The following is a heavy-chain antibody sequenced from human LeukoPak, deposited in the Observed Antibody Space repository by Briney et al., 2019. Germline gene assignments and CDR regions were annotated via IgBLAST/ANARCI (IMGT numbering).Heavy chain of an antibody. CDR1: GGSISSSSYY. CDR3: AGGMTTVTSFDY. J-gene: IGHJ4*02. Sequence: SETLSLTYTVSGGSISSSSYYWGWIRQPPGKGLEWIGSIYYSGSTYYNPSLKSRVTISVDTSKNQFSLKLSSVTAADTAVYYCAGGMTTVTSFDYWGQGTLVTVSS. D-gene: IGHD4-17*01. V-gene: IGHV4-39*07. CDR2: IYYSGST.